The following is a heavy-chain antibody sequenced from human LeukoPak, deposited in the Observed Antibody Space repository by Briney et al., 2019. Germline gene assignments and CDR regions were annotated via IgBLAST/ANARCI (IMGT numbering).Heavy chain of an antibody. CDR2: IYYSGST. CDR3: ARGDLLDY. Sequence: KPSETLSLTCTVSGGSISSGGYSWSWIRQHPGKGLEWIGYIYYSGSTYYNPSLKSRVTISVDTSKNQFSLKLSSVSAADTAVYHCARGDLLDYWGQGTLVTVSS. D-gene: IGHD5-24*01. V-gene: IGHV4-31*03. J-gene: IGHJ4*02. CDR1: GGSISSGGYS.